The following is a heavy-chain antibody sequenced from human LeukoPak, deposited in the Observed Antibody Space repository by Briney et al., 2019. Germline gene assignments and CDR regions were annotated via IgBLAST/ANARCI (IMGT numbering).Heavy chain of an antibody. Sequence: ASVEVSCKASGYTFTSYDINWVRQATGQGLEWMGWMNPNSGNTGYAQKVQGRVTMTRNTSISTAYMELSSLRSEDTAVYYCARGVWFGDKGYFDYWGQGTLVTVSS. CDR1: GYTFTSYD. D-gene: IGHD3-10*01. V-gene: IGHV1-8*01. J-gene: IGHJ4*02. CDR3: ARGVWFGDKGYFDY. CDR2: MNPNSGNT.